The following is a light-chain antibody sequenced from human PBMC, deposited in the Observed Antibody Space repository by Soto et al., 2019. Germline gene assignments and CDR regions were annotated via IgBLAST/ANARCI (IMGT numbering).Light chain of an antibody. Sequence: DSHSILNQKSLSASVGDRVTITCRASQSISSYLNWYQQKPGKAPKVLIYGASNLQSGVPSRFSGSGSGTDFTLTISSLQPEDFATYYCQQCYSTPITFGQGTRLDI. CDR1: QSISSY. CDR2: GAS. J-gene: IGKJ5*01. CDR3: QQCYSTPIT. V-gene: IGKV1-39*01.